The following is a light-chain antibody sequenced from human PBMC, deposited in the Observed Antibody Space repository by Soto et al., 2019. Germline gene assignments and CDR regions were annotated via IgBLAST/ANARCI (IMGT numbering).Light chain of an antibody. V-gene: IGKV1-9*01. CDR1: QNITSW. CDR2: ATS. Sequence: DIHWTQSPSVLGASGGDIFSISGGASQNITSWLAWYQQKTGKAPTLLLFATSRLQTGVPSRFRGSGYGTDLTPTISRLQPEDVATPYCLQHYSYSWTSGQGTKV. CDR3: LQHYSYSWT. J-gene: IGKJ1*01.